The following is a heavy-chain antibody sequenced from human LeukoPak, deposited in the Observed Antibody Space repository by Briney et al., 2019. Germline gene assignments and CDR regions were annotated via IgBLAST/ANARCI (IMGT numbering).Heavy chain of an antibody. CDR2: ISGSGGST. Sequence: PGGSLRLSCAASGFSFSSYAMSWVRQAPGQGLEWVSAISGSGGSTYYADSVKDRFTISRDSSRNTLYLQMDSLRAEDTAVYFCAKDLSGSGAYYNSAFDMWGQGTMVTVSS. CDR3: AKDLSGSGAYYNSAFDM. D-gene: IGHD3-10*01. CDR1: GFSFSSYA. J-gene: IGHJ3*02. V-gene: IGHV3-23*01.